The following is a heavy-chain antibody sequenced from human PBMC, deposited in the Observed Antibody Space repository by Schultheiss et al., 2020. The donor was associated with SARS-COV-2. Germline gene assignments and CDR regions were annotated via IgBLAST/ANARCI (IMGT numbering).Heavy chain of an antibody. D-gene: IGHD6-6*01. Sequence: SGPTLVKPTQTLTLTCTFSGFSLSTSGMRASWIRQPPGKALEWLARIDWDDDKRYSPSLKSRLIITKDTSKNQVVLTMTNMDPVDTATYYCARIPSSSSGGEWFDPWGQGPLVTVSS. CDR3: ARIPSSSSGGEWFDP. CDR1: GFSLSTSGMR. CDR2: IDWDDDK. J-gene: IGHJ5*02. V-gene: IGHV2-70*04.